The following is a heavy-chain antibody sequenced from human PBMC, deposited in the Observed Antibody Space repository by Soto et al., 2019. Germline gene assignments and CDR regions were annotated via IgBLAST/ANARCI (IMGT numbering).Heavy chain of an antibody. CDR2: INQDGSDR. V-gene: IGHV3-7*01. CDR3: ARLYGIVTAYDY. D-gene: IGHD2-21*01. CDR1: GFTFSDYW. J-gene: IGHJ4*02. Sequence: EVQLVESGGGLVQPGGSLRLSCAASGFTFSDYWMSWVRQAPGKGLEWVSSINQDGSDRRYVDSMRGRFTVSRDNTKNSLYLQMNSLRVDDTAVYFCARLYGIVTAYDYWGQGTLATVSS.